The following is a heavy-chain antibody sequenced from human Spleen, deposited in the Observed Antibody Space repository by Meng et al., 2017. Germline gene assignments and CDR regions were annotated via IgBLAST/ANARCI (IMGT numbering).Heavy chain of an antibody. V-gene: IGHV4-39*07. CDR1: GGSINSRNYY. Sequence: SETLSLTCTVSGGSINSRNYYWAWVRQPPGKGLEWIGNIYYSGSTYYNPSLKSRVTISVDTSKNQFSLKLTSVTAADTAVYYCARGPTTMAHDFDYWGQGTLVTVSS. J-gene: IGHJ4*02. CDR3: ARGPTTMAHDFDY. CDR2: IYYSGST. D-gene: IGHD4-11*01.